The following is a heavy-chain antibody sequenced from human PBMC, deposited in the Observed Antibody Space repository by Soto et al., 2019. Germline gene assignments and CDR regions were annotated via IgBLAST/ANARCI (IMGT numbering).Heavy chain of an antibody. V-gene: IGHV4-39*01. D-gene: IGHD6-19*01. CDR3: ARHFFARSVAGVHFDY. J-gene: IGHJ4*02. CDR2: IYYSGST. CDR1: GGSISSSSYY. Sequence: QLQLQESGPGLVKPSETLSLTCTVSGGSISSSSYYWGWIRQPPGKGLEWIGSIYYSGSTYYNPCLKSRVTISVDTSKNQFSLKLSSVTAADTAVYYCARHFFARSVAGVHFDYWGQGTLVTVSS.